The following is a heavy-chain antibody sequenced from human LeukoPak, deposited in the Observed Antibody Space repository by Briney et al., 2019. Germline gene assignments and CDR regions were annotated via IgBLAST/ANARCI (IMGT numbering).Heavy chain of an antibody. V-gene: IGHV4-59*01. CDR2: IYYSGST. CDR3: ASSGGYSYGGYFDY. Sequence: NTSETLSLTCTVSGGSISSYYWSWIRQPPGKGLEWIGYIYYSGSTNYNPSLKSRVTISVDTSKNQFSLKLSSVTAADTAVYYCASSGGYSYGGYFDYWGQGTLVTVSS. J-gene: IGHJ4*02. D-gene: IGHD5-18*01. CDR1: GGSISSYY.